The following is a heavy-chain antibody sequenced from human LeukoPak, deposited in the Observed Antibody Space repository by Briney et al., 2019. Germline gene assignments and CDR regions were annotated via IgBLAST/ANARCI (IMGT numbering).Heavy chain of an antibody. D-gene: IGHD6-6*01. CDR3: AREESSSDSDFDY. J-gene: IGHJ4*02. CDR2: INPSGGNT. V-gene: IGHV1-46*01. CDR1: GYTFTSYY. Sequence: ASVKGSCKASGYTFTSYYMHWVRQAPGQGLEWMGLINPSGGNTRYAQKFQGRVTMTRDTSTTTVYMELSSLRSDDTAVYYCAREESSSDSDFDYWGQGTLVTVSS.